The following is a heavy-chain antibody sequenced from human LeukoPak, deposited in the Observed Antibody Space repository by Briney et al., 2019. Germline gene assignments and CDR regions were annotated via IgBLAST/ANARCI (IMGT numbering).Heavy chain of an antibody. CDR3: AQTGRNNYFDS. J-gene: IGHJ5*01. Sequence: PGGSLRLSCAASGFTFSDSYMSWIRQAPGEGLDWLACISSSGHTIYYAESVRGRFTISRDNAKNSLYLQLNSLRAEDTAVYYCAQTGRNNYFDSWGQGTLVTVSS. V-gene: IGHV3-11*01. CDR1: GFTFSDSY. CDR2: ISSSGHTI.